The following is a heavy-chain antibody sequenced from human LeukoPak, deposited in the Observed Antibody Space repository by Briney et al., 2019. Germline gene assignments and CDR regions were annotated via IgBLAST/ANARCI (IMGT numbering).Heavy chain of an antibody. V-gene: IGHV4-4*02. Sequence: PSETLSLTCAVSGGSISSSNWWSWVRQPPGKGLEWIGEIYHSGSTNYNPSLKSRVTISVDKSKNQFSLKLSSVTAADTAVYYCAGTTMVRLYYYFGMDVWGQGTTVTVSS. CDR3: AGTTMVRLYYYFGMDV. CDR2: IYHSGST. CDR1: GGSISSSNW. D-gene: IGHD3-10*01. J-gene: IGHJ6*02.